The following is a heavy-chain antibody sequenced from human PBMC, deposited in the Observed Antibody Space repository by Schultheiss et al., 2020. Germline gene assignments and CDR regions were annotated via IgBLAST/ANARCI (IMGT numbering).Heavy chain of an antibody. J-gene: IGHJ4*02. CDR3: ARSTVTTAWIFDY. Sequence: SQTLSLTCTVSGGSISSSSYYWGWIRQPPGKGLEWIGSIYYSGSTYYNPSLKSRVTISVDTSKNQFSLKLSSVTAADTAVYYCARSTVTTAWIFDYWGQGTLV. D-gene: IGHD4-17*01. CDR1: GGSISSSSYY. V-gene: IGHV4-39*01. CDR2: IYYSGST.